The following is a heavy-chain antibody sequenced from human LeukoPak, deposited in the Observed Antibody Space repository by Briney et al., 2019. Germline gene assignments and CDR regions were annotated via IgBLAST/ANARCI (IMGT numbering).Heavy chain of an antibody. CDR1: GGSISSGGYY. CDR2: IYYSGST. V-gene: IGHV4-31*03. J-gene: IGHJ6*04. CDR3: ARSGRYYGSGSYPYYYYYGTDV. D-gene: IGHD3-10*01. Sequence: PSETLSLTCTVSGGSISSGGYYWSWIRQHPGKGLEWIGYIYYSGSTYYNPSLKSRVTISVDTSKNQFFLKLSSVTAADTAVYYCARSGRYYGSGSYPYYYYYGTDVWGKGTTVTVSS.